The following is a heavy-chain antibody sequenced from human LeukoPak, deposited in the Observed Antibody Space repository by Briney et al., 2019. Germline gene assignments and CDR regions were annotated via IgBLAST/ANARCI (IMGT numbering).Heavy chain of an antibody. CDR3: AKDYDYGDYAIDY. D-gene: IGHD4-17*01. CDR1: GFTFSSYA. V-gene: IGHV3-23*01. Sequence: PGGSLRLSCAASGFTFSSYAMSWVRQAPGKWLEWVSAISGSGGSTYYADSVKGRFTISRDNSKDTLYLQMNSLRAEDTAVYYCAKDYDYGDYAIDYWGQGTLVTVSS. CDR2: ISGSGGST. J-gene: IGHJ4*02.